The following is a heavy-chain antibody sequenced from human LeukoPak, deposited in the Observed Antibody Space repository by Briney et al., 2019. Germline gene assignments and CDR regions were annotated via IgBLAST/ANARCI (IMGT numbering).Heavy chain of an antibody. V-gene: IGHV4-4*07. D-gene: IGHD2-2*01. CDR3: ARRISTRRGETCSSTSCYFDY. J-gene: IGHJ4*02. CDR1: GGSISSYY. CDR2: IYTSGST. Sequence: SETLSLTCTASGGSISSYYWSWIRQPAGKGLEWIGRIYTSGSTNYNPSLKSRVTISVDTSKNQFSLRLSSVTAADTAVYYCARRISTRRGETCSSTSCYFDYWGQGALVTVSS.